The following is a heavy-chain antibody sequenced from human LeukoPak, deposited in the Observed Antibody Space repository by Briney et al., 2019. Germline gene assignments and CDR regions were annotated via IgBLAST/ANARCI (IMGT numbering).Heavy chain of an antibody. J-gene: IGHJ4*02. D-gene: IGHD3-10*01. Sequence: GASVKAPCKASGGTFSSYAISWVRQAPGQGLEWMGGIIPIFGTANYAQKFQGRVTITTDESTSTAYMELSSLRSEDTAVYYCARGPMSGEYFDYWGQGTLVTVSS. V-gene: IGHV1-69*05. CDR3: ARGPMSGEYFDY. CDR1: GGTFSSYA. CDR2: IIPIFGTA.